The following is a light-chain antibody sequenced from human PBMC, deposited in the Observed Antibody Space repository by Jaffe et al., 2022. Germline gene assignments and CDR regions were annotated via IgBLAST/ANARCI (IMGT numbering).Light chain of an antibody. CDR2: KAS. Sequence: DIQMTQSPSTLSASVGDRVTITCRASQSISSWLAWYQQKPGKAPKLLIYKASSLESGVPSRFSGSGSGTEFTLTISSLQPDDFATYYCQQYNNYSPKTFGQGTKVEIK. CDR1: QSISSW. J-gene: IGKJ1*01. V-gene: IGKV1-5*03. CDR3: QQYNNYSPKT.